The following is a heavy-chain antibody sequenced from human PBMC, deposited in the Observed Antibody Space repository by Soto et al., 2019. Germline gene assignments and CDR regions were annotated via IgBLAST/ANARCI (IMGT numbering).Heavy chain of an antibody. D-gene: IGHD5-18*01. Sequence: QVQLVESGGGVVQPGRSLRLSCAASGFTFSSYGMHWVRQAPGKGLEWVAIISYDGSNKYYADYVKGRFTISRDNSKNTVYLQMNSLRAEDTAVYYCTKDLYSFGRGYFDYWGQGTLVTVSS. CDR3: TKDLYSFGRGYFDY. CDR1: GFTFSSYG. CDR2: ISYDGSNK. V-gene: IGHV3-30*18. J-gene: IGHJ4*02.